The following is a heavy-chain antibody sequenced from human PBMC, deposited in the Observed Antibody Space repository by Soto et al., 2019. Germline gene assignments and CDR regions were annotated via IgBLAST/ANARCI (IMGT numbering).Heavy chain of an antibody. CDR1: GGSISSGGYY. Sequence: SETLSLTCTVSGGSISSGGYYWSWIRQHPGKGLEWIGYIYYSGSTYYNPSLKSRVTISVDTSKNQFSLKLSSVTAADTAVYYCARDSSEYSYGLAHYYYGMDVWGQGTTVTVSS. J-gene: IGHJ6*02. CDR2: IYYSGST. D-gene: IGHD5-18*01. CDR3: ARDSSEYSYGLAHYYYGMDV. V-gene: IGHV4-31*03.